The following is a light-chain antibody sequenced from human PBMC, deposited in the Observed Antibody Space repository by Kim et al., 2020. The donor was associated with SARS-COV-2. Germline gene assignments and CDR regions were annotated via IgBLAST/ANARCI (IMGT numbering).Light chain of an antibody. CDR2: TNN. CDR3: AAWDDSLNGPV. Sequence: GQRVTISCSGSSSNIGINSVYWYQQLPGTAPKLLIYTNNQRPSWVPDRFSGSKSGTSASLAISGLQSEDEADYSCAAWDDSLNGPVFGGGTQLTVL. V-gene: IGLV1-44*01. CDR1: SSNIGINS. J-gene: IGLJ3*02.